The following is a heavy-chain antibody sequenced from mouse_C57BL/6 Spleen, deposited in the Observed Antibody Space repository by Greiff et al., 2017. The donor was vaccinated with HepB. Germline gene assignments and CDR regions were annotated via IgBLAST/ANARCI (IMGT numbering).Heavy chain of an antibody. CDR3: ARGGYGSSYGFDY. Sequence: VQLQQSGAELVKPGASVKLSCTASGFNIKDYYMPWVKQRTEQGLEWIGRIDPEDGETKYAPKFQGKATITADTSSNTAYLQISSLTSEDTAIYYCARGGYGSSYGFDYWGQGTTLTVSS. J-gene: IGHJ2*01. V-gene: IGHV14-2*01. CDR1: GFNIKDYY. CDR2: IDPEDGET. D-gene: IGHD1-1*01.